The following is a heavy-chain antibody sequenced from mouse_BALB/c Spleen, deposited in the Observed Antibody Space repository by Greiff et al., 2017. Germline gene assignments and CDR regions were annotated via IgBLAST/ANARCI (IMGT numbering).Heavy chain of an antibody. D-gene: IGHD1-1*01. Sequence: VKVVESGAELARPGASVKLSCKASGYTFTSYWMQWVKQRPGQGLEWIGAIYPGDGDTRYTQKFKGKATLTADKSSSTAYMQLSSLASEDSAVYYCARSGYYGSDYWGQGTTLTVSS. CDR2: IYPGDGDT. CDR1: GYTFTSYW. V-gene: IGHV1-87*01. CDR3: ARSGYYGSDY. J-gene: IGHJ2*01.